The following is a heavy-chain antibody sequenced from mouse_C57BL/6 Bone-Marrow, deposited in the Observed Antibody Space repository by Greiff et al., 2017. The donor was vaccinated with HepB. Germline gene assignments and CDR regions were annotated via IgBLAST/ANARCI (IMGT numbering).Heavy chain of an antibody. CDR2: IWRGGST. V-gene: IGHV2-5*01. CDR1: GFSLTSYG. CDR3: AKGAYYYGSSLYAMDY. J-gene: IGHJ4*01. D-gene: IGHD1-1*01. Sequence: QVHVKQSGPGLVQPSQSLSITCTVSGFSLTSYGVHWVRQSPGKGLEWLGVIWRGGSTDYNAAFMSRLSITKDNSKSQVFFKMNSLQADDTAIYYCAKGAYYYGSSLYAMDYWGQGTSVTVSS.